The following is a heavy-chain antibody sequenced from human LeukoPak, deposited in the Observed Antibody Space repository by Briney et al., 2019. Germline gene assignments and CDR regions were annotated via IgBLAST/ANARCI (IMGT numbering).Heavy chain of an antibody. CDR3: ARGTYYDSSGYSGVRLFDY. D-gene: IGHD3-22*01. V-gene: IGHV1-2*02. J-gene: IGHJ4*02. CDR2: INPNSGGT. CDR1: GYTFTGYY. Sequence: PWPSVKVSCKASGYTFTGYYMHWVRQAPGQGLEWMGWINPNSGGTNYAQKFQGRVTMTRDTSISTAYMELSSLESDDTAMYYCARGTYYDSSGYSGVRLFDYWGQGTLVTVSS.